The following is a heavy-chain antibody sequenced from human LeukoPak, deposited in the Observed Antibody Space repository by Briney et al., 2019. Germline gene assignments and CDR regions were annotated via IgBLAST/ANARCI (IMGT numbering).Heavy chain of an antibody. CDR3: ARAIQFGGYFDY. Sequence: GGSLRLSCAASGLTVTKNYMSWVRQAPGKGLEWVSVIFGAGTTYYADSVKGRFTISRDNSKNTLYLQMNSLRAEDTAVYYCARAIQFGGYFDYWGQGTLVTVST. V-gene: IGHV3-53*01. D-gene: IGHD2-15*01. J-gene: IGHJ4*02. CDR2: IFGAGTT. CDR1: GLTVTKNY.